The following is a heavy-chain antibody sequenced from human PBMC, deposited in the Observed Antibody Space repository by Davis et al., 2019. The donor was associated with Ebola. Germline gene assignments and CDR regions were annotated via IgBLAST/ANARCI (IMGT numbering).Heavy chain of an antibody. J-gene: IGHJ5*02. CDR2: THYSWRT. V-gene: IGHV4-59*01. Sequence: MPSDPLPPPVTLLGGSIRSNYWSWIRQPPGKGPEWPGYTHYSWRTNYNPSLKSRVTISVDTSKNQFSLKLSSVTAADTAVYSRARVDYECWSGSKWGFYPWGQGTLITVSS. CDR3: ARVDYECWSGSKWGFYP. D-gene: IGHD3-3*01. CDR1: GGSIRSNY.